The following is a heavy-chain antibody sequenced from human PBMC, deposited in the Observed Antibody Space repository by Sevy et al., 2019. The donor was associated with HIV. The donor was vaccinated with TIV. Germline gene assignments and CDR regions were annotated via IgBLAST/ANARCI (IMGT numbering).Heavy chain of an antibody. CDR1: GGSISSYY. CDR2: IYYSGST. J-gene: IGHJ4*02. CDR3: ARDSWFGESHFDY. D-gene: IGHD3-10*01. V-gene: IGHV4-59*01. Sequence: SETLSLTCTVSGGSISSYYWSWIRQPPGKGLEWIGYIYYSGSTNYNPSLKSRVTISVDTSKNQFSLKLSSVTAADTALYYCARDSWFGESHFDYWGQGTLVTVSS.